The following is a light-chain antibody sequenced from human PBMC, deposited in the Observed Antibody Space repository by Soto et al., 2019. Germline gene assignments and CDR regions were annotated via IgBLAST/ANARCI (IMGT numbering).Light chain of an antibody. J-gene: IGKJ1*01. CDR3: QQYGRSPWT. CDR2: GAS. CDR1: QSVSSSY. Sequence: EIVLTQSPGTLSLSPGDRATLSCRASQSVSSSYFAWYQQKPGQAPGLLIYGASSRATGIPNRFSGSGSGTDFTLTISRLEPEDFAVYYCQQYGRSPWTFGQGTKVEVK. V-gene: IGKV3-20*01.